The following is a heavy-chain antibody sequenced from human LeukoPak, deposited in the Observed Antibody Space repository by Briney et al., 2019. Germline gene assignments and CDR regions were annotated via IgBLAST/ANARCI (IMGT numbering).Heavy chain of an antibody. J-gene: IGHJ4*02. D-gene: IGHD6-19*01. V-gene: IGHV4-4*07. CDR1: GGSITNYY. CDR3: ARSSDSSGWYRGGILDY. CDR2: IYISGST. Sequence: SETLSLTCTVSGGSITNYYWNWIRQPAGEGVEWIGRIYISGSTNYNPSLESRVTVSLDTSDNQFSLRLSSVTAADTAVYYCARSSDSSGWYRGGILDYWGQGTLVTVSS.